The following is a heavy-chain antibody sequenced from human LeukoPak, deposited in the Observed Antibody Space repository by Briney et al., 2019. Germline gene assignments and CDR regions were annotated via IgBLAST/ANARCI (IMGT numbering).Heavy chain of an antibody. V-gene: IGHV3-74*01. CDR3: AKDPEQSSRPYYMDV. Sequence: PSETLSLTCAVYGGSFSGYYWSWVRQAPGKGLVWVSRINSDGSSTRYAESVKGRFTISRDNSKNTLYLQMNSLRAEDTAVYYCAKDPEQSSRPYYMDVWGKGTTVTVSS. D-gene: IGHD6-19*01. CDR2: INSDGSST. J-gene: IGHJ6*03. CDR1: GGSFSGYY.